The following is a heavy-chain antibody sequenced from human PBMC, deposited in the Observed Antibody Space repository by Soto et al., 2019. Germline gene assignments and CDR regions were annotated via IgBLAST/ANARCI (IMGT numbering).Heavy chain of an antibody. J-gene: IGHJ3*02. D-gene: IGHD3-22*01. CDR1: GGTFSSYA. CDR3: ARESRCDSSGYYYYAFDI. CDR2: IIPIFGTA. Sequence: QVQLVQSGAEVKKPGSSVKVSCKASGGTFSSYAISWVRQAPGQGLEWMGGIIPIFGTANYAQKFQGRVTITADESTSTAYMELSSLRSEDTAVYYCARESRCDSSGYYYYAFDIWGQGTMVTVSS. V-gene: IGHV1-69*01.